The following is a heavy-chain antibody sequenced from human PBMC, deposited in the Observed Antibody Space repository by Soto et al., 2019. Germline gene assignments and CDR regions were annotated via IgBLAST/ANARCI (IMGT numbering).Heavy chain of an antibody. D-gene: IGHD3-10*01. CDR2: IYHSGST. V-gene: IGHV4-4*02. J-gene: IGHJ6*02. CDR1: GGSISSSNW. Sequence: PSETLSLTCAVSGGSISSSNWWSWVRQPPGKGLEWIGEIYHSGSTNYNPSLKSRVTISVDKSKNQFSLKLSSVTAADTAVYYCARDQITMVRGVIPYYYYGMDVWGQGTTVTVSS. CDR3: ARDQITMVRGVIPYYYYGMDV.